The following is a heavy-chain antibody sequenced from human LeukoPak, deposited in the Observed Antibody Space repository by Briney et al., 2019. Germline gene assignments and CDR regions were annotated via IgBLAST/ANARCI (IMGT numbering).Heavy chain of an antibody. CDR3: AKDRAYYWSWYFDL. D-gene: IGHD3-10*01. Sequence: PGRSLRLSCAASGFTFSSYGMHWVRQAPGKGLEWVAVISYDGSNKYYADSVKGRFTISRDNSKNTLYLQMNSLRAEDTAVYYCAKDRAYYWSWYFDLWGRGTLVTVSS. CDR1: GFTFSSYG. V-gene: IGHV3-30*18. CDR2: ISYDGSNK. J-gene: IGHJ2*01.